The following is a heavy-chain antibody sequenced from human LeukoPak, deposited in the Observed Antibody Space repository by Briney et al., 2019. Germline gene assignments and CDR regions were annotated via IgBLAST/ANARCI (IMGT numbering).Heavy chain of an antibody. CDR2: IYYSGST. D-gene: IGHD3-9*01. CDR1: GGSISSYY. Sequence: SETLSLTCTVSGGSISSYYWSWIRQPPGKGLEWIGYIYYSGSTNYNPSLKSRVTISVDTSKNQFSLKLSSVTAADTAVYFFQAGDGIRYFDWFEPLYYFDYWGQGTLVTVSS. J-gene: IGHJ4*02. CDR3: QAGDGIRYFDWFEPLYYFDY. V-gene: IGHV4-59*08.